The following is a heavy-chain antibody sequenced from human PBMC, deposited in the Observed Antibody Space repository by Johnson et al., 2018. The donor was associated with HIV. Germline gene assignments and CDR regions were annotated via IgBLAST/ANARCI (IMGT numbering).Heavy chain of an antibody. CDR3: AKDLPYDSRGVAAFDI. CDR2: ISGSGGST. D-gene: IGHD3-22*01. CDR1: GFTFSSYA. J-gene: IGHJ3*02. V-gene: IGHV3-23*04. Sequence: MQLVESWGGLVKPGGSLRLSCAASGFTFSSYAMSWVRQAPGKGLEWVSAISGSGGSTYYADSVKGRFTISRDNSKNTLYLQMNSLRAEDTAVYYCAKDLPYDSRGVAAFDIWGQGTMVTVSS.